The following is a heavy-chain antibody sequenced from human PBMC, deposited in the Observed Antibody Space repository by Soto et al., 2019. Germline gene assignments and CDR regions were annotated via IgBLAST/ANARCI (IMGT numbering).Heavy chain of an antibody. D-gene: IGHD1-26*01. CDR3: AKDSSERGYYYFAMDV. CDR2: ISRGGNGK. J-gene: IGHJ6*02. Sequence: QVQLLESGGGVVQPGRSLRLSCAASGFTFSSYAMHWVRQAPGKGLEWVAVISRGGNGKYYADSVEGRFTISRDNTKHMVNLQMSGLRPEDSAVYYCAKDSSERGYYYFAMDVWGQGTTVTVSS. CDR1: GFTFSSYA. V-gene: IGHV3-30*18.